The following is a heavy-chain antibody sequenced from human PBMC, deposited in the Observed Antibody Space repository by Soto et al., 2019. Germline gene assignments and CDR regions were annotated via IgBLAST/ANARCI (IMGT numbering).Heavy chain of an antibody. CDR1: GGSISSGGYS. D-gene: IGHD1-26*01. V-gene: IGHV4-30-2*02. CDR2: IYHSGST. J-gene: IGHJ5*02. Sequence: PSETLSLTCAVSGGSISSGGYSWSWIRQPPGKGLEWIGYIYHSGSTYYNPSLKSRVTISVDTSKNQFSLKLSSVTAADTAVYYCARAAYSGSYYWFDPWGQGTLVTVSS. CDR3: ARAAYSGSYYWFDP.